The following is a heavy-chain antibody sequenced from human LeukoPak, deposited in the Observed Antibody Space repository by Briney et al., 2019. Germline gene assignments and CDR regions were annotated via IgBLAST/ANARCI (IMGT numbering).Heavy chain of an antibody. CDR3: ARSVRSCGGSCWHTYFDY. CDR1: GGSFSGYY. CDR2: IYSGGST. J-gene: IGHJ4*02. D-gene: IGHD2-15*01. V-gene: IGHV3-53*01. Sequence: ETLSLTCAVYGGSFSGYYWSWVRQAPGKGLEWVSVIYSGGSTYYADSVKGRFTISRDNSKNTLYLQMNSLRAEDTAVYYCARSVRSCGGSCWHTYFDYWGQGTLVTVSS.